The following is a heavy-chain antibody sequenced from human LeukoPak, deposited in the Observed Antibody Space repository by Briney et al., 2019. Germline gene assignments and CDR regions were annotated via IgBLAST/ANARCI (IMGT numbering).Heavy chain of an antibody. J-gene: IGHJ6*02. V-gene: IGHV1-2*02. CDR2: INPNSRGT. CDR1: GYTFTGYY. D-gene: IGHD3-10*01. CDR3: ARDTRLLWFGELSYGMDV. Sequence: ASVKVSCKASGYTFTGYYMHWVRQAPGQGLEWMGWINPNSRGTNYAQKFQGRVTMNRDTSISTAYMELSRLRSDDTAVYYCARDTRLLWFGELSYGMDVWGQGTTVTVSS.